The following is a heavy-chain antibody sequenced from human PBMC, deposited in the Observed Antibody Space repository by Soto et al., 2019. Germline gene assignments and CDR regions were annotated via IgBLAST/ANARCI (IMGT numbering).Heavy chain of an antibody. D-gene: IGHD6-19*01. CDR2: ISAYNGNT. CDR1: GYTFTSYG. Sequence: VASVKVSCKASGYTFTSYGISWVRQAPGQGLEWMGWISAYNGNTNYAQKLQGRVTMTTDTSTSTAYMELRSLRSDDTAVYYCARDPIAVAGTYYYGMDVWGQGTTVTVSS. CDR3: ARDPIAVAGTYYYGMDV. V-gene: IGHV1-18*04. J-gene: IGHJ6*02.